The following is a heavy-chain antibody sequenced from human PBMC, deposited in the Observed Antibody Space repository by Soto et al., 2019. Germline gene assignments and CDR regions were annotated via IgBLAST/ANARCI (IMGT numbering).Heavy chain of an antibody. CDR3: AKTKEGGFDP. J-gene: IGHJ5*02. Sequence: SETLSLTCTVSGGSISNYYWSWIRQPPGRGLEWIGHIFYSGSTNYNPALKSRVTISVDTSKNQFFLKLTSVTATDTAVYYCAKTKEGGFDPWGQGILVTVSS. CDR2: IFYSGST. D-gene: IGHD3-16*01. V-gene: IGHV4-59*01. CDR1: GGSISNYY.